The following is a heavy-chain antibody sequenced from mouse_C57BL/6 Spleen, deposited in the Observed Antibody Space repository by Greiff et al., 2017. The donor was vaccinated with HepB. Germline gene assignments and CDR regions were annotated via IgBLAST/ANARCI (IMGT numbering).Heavy chain of an antibody. D-gene: IGHD2-5*01. CDR2: IDPENGDT. CDR3: TYYSNYGFAY. CDR1: GFNIKDDY. J-gene: IGHJ3*01. Sequence: VQLKESGAELVRPGASVKLSCTASGFNIKDDYMHWVKQRPEQGLEWIGWIDPENGDTEYASKFQGKATITADTSSNTASLQLSSLTSEDTAVYYCTYYSNYGFAYWGQGTLVTVSA. V-gene: IGHV14-4*01.